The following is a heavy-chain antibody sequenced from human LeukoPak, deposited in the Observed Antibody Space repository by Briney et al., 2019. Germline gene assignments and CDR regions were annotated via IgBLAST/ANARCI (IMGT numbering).Heavy chain of an antibody. CDR3: ASSAPLFDCSSTRCYQG. D-gene: IGHD2-2*01. Sequence: SETLSLTCAVYGGSFSGYYWSWIRQPPGKGLEWIGEINHSGSTNYNPSLKSRVTISVDTSKNHFSLKLSSVTAADTAVYYCASSAPLFDCSSTRCYQGWGQGTLVTVSS. CDR1: GGSFSGYY. V-gene: IGHV4-34*01. CDR2: INHSGST. J-gene: IGHJ4*02.